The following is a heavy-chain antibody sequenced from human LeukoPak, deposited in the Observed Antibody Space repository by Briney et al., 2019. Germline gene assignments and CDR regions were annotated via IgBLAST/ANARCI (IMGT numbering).Heavy chain of an antibody. D-gene: IGHD6-13*01. CDR1: GFTLSSYS. V-gene: IGHV3-21*01. CDR2: ISSSSIYI. J-gene: IGHJ4*02. CDR3: ARVKRHRGIAVAGNDY. Sequence: PGGSLRLSCVVSGFTLSSYSMNWVRQAPGKGLEWVSCISSSSIYIYDADSVKGRFTIFRDNAKNSLYLQMNSLRAEDTAVYYCARVKRHRGIAVAGNDYWGQGTLVSVSS.